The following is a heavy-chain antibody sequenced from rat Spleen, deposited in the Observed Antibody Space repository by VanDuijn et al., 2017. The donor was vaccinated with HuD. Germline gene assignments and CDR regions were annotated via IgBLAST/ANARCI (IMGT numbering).Heavy chain of an antibody. CDR1: GFTFSNFG. D-gene: IGHD1-4*01. J-gene: IGHJ3*01. CDR2: ISVSGGST. CDR3: AAAGTRVSMFAY. V-gene: IGHV5-19*01. Sequence: EVQLVESGGGLVQPGRSLKLSCAASGFTFSNFGMHWIRQAPTKGLEWVASISVSGGSTYYRDSVKGRFTLSRENSKSTLYLLMDSLRSEDTATYYCAAAGTRVSMFAYWGQGTLVTVSS.